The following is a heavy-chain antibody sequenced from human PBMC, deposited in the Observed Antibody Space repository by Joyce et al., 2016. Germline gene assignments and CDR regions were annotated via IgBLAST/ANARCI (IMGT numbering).Heavy chain of an antibody. J-gene: IGHJ4*02. D-gene: IGHD3-10*01. V-gene: IGHV1-69*01. Sequence: QVHLVQSGAEVTRPGSSVKLSCKTSGGNFRSYALNWVRQAPGQGLEWMGGNIPHFGARSCAQKFQGRITLTADDSTTTVYMQLGSLTSADTSVYYCARDQVRGSIDSAFEYWGQGALVTVSS. CDR1: GGNFRSYA. CDR3: ARDQVRGSIDSAFEY. CDR2: NIPHFGAR.